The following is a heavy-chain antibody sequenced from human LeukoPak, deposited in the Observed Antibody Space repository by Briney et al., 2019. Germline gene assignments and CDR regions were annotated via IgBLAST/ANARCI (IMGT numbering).Heavy chain of an antibody. CDR1: GFTFRTYA. Sequence: PGGSLRLSCAASGFTFRTYAMSWVRQAPGKGLEWVSHVSVSSDITYCADSVKGRFTISRDNSKNTLDLQMNSLRVEDTAIYYCAKVVAAAGQFDYWGQGTLVTVSS. D-gene: IGHD6-13*01. CDR2: VSVSSDIT. CDR3: AKVVAAAGQFDY. J-gene: IGHJ4*02. V-gene: IGHV3-23*01.